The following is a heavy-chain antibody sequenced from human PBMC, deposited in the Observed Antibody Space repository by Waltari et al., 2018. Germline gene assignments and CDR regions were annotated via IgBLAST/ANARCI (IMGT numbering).Heavy chain of an antibody. D-gene: IGHD3-10*01. CDR2: ISGRGGST. CDR1: GFTFSSYA. Sequence: EVQLLESGGGLVQPGGSLRLSCAASGFTFSSYAMSWVRPAPGKGLEWVSAISGRGGSTYYADSVKGRFTISRDNSKNTLYLQMNSLRAEDTAVYYCAKAGYYYGSGSYYHYWGQGTLVTVSS. CDR3: AKAGYYYGSGSYYHY. J-gene: IGHJ4*02. V-gene: IGHV3-23*01.